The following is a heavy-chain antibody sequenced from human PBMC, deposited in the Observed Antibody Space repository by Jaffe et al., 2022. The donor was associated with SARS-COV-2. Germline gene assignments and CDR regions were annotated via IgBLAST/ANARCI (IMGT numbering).Heavy chain of an antibody. CDR2: IWYDGSNK. V-gene: IGHV3-33*01. D-gene: IGHD3-22*01. CDR3: AREWLSSGFAFDI. CDR1: GFTFSSYG. Sequence: QVQLVESGGGVVQPGRSLRLSCAASGFTFSSYGMHWVRQAPGKGLEWVAVIWYDGSNKYYADSVKGRFTISRDNSKNTLYLQMNSLRAEDTAVYYCAREWLSSGFAFDIWGQGTMVTVSS. J-gene: IGHJ3*02.